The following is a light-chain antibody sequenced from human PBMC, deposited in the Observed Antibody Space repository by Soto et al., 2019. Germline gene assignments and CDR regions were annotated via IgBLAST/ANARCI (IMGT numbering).Light chain of an antibody. J-gene: IGKJ1*01. CDR2: DAS. V-gene: IGKV1-5*01. CDR3: HHYKSHSST. CDR1: QSISSW. Sequence: GDRVGIPCRASQSISSWLAWYQQKPGKAPKLLIYDASSLESGVPSRFSGSGSGTEFTLTISSLQPDDFATNYCHHYKSHSSTIGQGTKVDIK.